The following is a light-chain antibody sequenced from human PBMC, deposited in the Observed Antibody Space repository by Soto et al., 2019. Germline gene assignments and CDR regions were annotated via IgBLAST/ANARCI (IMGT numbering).Light chain of an antibody. CDR2: TAS. Sequence: DIQMTQSPSSLSASVGDRVTITCRASQGMSNYLAWYQQKPGKVPKLLIYTASTLQSGVPSRFSGSGSGTDFTLTISILQPENVATYYCQKYNSAPRTFGQGTKVEIK. J-gene: IGKJ1*01. CDR3: QKYNSAPRT. CDR1: QGMSNY. V-gene: IGKV1-27*01.